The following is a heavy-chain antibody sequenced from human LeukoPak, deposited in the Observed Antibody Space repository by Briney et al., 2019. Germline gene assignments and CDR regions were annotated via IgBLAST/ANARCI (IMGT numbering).Heavy chain of an antibody. CDR3: AGGPPIGIFGVVITHFDY. J-gene: IGHJ4*02. Sequence: SETLSLTCPVSGGSISGYYWSWIRQPPGKGLEWIGEINHSGSTNYNPSLKSRVTISADTSKNQFSLKLSSVTAADTAVYYCAGGPPIGIFGVVITHFDYWGQGTLVTVSS. V-gene: IGHV4-34*01. D-gene: IGHD3-3*01. CDR2: INHSGST. CDR1: GGSISGYY.